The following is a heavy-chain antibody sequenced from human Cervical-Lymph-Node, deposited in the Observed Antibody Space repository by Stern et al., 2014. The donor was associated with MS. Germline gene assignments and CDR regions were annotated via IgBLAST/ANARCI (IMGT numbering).Heavy chain of an antibody. V-gene: IGHV1-69*01. D-gene: IGHD1-26*01. CDR3: AREWEEVA. J-gene: IGHJ5*02. Sequence: VQLVESGAEVKKPGSSVKVSCKASGGTFSSYAIYWVRQAPGQGLEWMGGIIPISGTADYAQNFQGRVTIPADESTSTAYMELSSLRSEDTAVYYCAREWEEVAWGQGTLVTVSS. CDR2: IIPISGTA. CDR1: GGTFSSYA.